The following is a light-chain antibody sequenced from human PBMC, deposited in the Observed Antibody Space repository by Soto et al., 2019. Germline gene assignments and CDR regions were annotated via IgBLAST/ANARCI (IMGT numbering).Light chain of an antibody. CDR3: QHLNNYPPFT. Sequence: IQMTQSPSSVSASVGDRVSITCRASQGISRWLAWYQQKPGKATKLLIYTASRLQSGVPSRFSGSGAGADFTLTISSLQPEDFATYYCQHLNNYPPFTFGPGTKVDLE. J-gene: IGKJ3*01. CDR2: TAS. CDR1: QGISRW. V-gene: IGKV1-12*01.